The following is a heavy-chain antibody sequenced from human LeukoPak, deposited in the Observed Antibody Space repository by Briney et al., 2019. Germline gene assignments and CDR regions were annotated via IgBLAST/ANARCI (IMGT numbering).Heavy chain of an antibody. D-gene: IGHD4-23*01. Sequence: SETLSLTCTVPGGSISSYQWSWIRQPPGKGLEWIGNIYYSGSTNYSPSLKSRVIISVDTSKNQFSLKLSPVTAADTAVYYCARVGVDHSGNIIKYFFDYWGQGSLVTVSS. V-gene: IGHV4-59*01. CDR3: ARVGVDHSGNIIKYFFDY. J-gene: IGHJ4*02. CDR2: IYYSGST. CDR1: GGSISSYQ.